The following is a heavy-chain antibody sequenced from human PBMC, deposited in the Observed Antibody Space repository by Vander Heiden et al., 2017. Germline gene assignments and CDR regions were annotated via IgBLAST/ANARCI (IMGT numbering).Heavy chain of an antibody. V-gene: IGHV3-23*01. CDR3: AKQGQFHDFWNWFDP. CDR2: MSGSGGRT. CDR1: GFPFSRYA. D-gene: IGHD3-3*01. J-gene: IGHJ5*02. Sequence: EVQLLESGGGLVQTGGSLRLSCAASGFPFSRYAMSWVRQAPGKGLEWVSGMSGSGGRTYYADSVKGRFTISRENSKKTLYLQMNSLRAEDTAVYYCAKQGQFHDFWNWFDPWGQGTLVTVSS.